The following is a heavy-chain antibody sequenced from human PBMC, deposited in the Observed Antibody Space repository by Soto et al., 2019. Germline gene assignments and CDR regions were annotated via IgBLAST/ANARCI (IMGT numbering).Heavy chain of an antibody. CDR1: GDSVSSNSAA. J-gene: IGHJ6*02. Sequence: SQTLSLTCAISGDSVSSNSAAWNWIRQSPSRGLEWLGRTYYRSKWYNDYAVSVKSRITINPDTSKNQFSLQLNTVTPEDTAVYYCARVCNFFSGYYQYEMDVWGQGTTVTVSS. CDR3: ARVCNFFSGYYQYEMDV. CDR2: TYYRSKWYN. D-gene: IGHD3-3*01. V-gene: IGHV6-1*01.